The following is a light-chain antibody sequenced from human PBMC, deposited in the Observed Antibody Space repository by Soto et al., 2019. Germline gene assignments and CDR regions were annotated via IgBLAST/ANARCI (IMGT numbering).Light chain of an antibody. Sequence: EIVLTQSPGTLSLSPGERATLSCRASQSVSSSYLAWYQQKPGQAPGLVIYGASSRATGIPDRFSGSGSGTDFTLTISRLEPEDCAVYYCQQYGSAPRTFGQGKKVEIK. V-gene: IGKV3-20*01. CDR1: QSVSSSY. CDR3: QQYGSAPRT. CDR2: GAS. J-gene: IGKJ1*01.